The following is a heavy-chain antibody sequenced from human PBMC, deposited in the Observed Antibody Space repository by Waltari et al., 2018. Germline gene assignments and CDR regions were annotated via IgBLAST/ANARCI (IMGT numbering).Heavy chain of an antibody. V-gene: IGHV3-15*01. CDR1: GFTFSSYS. D-gene: IGHD3-16*01. Sequence: EVQLVESGGGLVKPGGSLRLSCAASGFTFSSYSMSWVRQGPGKGLEWIGRIKSNIDGGTADYAAPVKGRFTISRDDSKNILFLQLNSLNTEDTAMYYCVMWNYAAFHYWGHGSLVTVSS. J-gene: IGHJ4*01. CDR3: VMWNYAAFHY. CDR2: IKSNIDGGTA.